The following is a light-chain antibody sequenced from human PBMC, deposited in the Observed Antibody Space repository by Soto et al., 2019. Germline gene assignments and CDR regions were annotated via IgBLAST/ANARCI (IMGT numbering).Light chain of an antibody. J-gene: IGKJ1*01. Sequence: DDVLTQSPVSLPVTLGQPASISCRSSQSLVHSSGNTFLSWFFQRPGQSPRRLIYKVSTRDSGAPDRISGSGSGTDFTLQITRVEAEDGGVYYCMQYGRSARTFGQGTKGDIK. CDR1: QSLVHSSGNTF. V-gene: IGKV2-30*02. CDR2: KVS. CDR3: MQYGRSART.